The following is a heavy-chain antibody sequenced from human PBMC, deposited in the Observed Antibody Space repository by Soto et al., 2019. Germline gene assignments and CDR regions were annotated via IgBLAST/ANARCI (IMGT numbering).Heavy chain of an antibody. CDR3: AKDYGDWTGLYYYGMDV. D-gene: IGHD4-17*01. CDR2: IWYNGSNK. CDR1: GFTFSSYG. V-gene: IGHV3-33*06. J-gene: IGHJ6*02. Sequence: QVQLVESGGGVVQPGRSLRVSCAASGFTFSSYGMHWVRQAPGKGLEWVAVIWYNGSNKKYADSVKGRFTISRDNSENKLYLQMNSLRAEDTAVYYCAKDYGDWTGLYYYGMDVWGQGTTVTVSS.